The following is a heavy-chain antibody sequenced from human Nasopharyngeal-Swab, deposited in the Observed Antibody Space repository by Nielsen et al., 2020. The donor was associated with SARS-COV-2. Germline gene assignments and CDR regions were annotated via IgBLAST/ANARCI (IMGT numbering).Heavy chain of an antibody. D-gene: IGHD3-9*01. CDR3: ARDSHYDILTGYVRFEY. CDR1: GSTFTSHA. J-gene: IGHJ4*02. V-gene: IGHV3-23*01. CDR2: ISAGSGT. Sequence: GGSLRLSCAASGSTFTSHAMSWVRQAPGKGLGWVSSISAGSGTYYADSVKGRFTISRDDSQNTLYLQMNSLRAEDTALYYCARDSHYDILTGYVRFEYWGQGTLVTVSS.